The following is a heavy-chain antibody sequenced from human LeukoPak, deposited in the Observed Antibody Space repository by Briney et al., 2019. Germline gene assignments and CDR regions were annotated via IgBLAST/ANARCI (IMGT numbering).Heavy chain of an antibody. Sequence: GGSLRLSCAASGFTFSSYSMTWVRQAPGKGLEWVSSISSSSSYIYYADSVKGRFTISRDNAKNSLYLQMNSLRAEDTAVYYCARVIGGSGWYNNWFDPWGQGTLVTVSS. CDR1: GFTFSSYS. CDR2: ISSSSSYI. CDR3: ARVIGGSGWYNNWFDP. V-gene: IGHV3-21*01. J-gene: IGHJ5*02. D-gene: IGHD6-19*01.